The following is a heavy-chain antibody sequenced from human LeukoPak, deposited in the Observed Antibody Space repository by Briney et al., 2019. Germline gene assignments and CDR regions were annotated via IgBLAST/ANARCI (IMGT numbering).Heavy chain of an antibody. V-gene: IGHV3-53*01. J-gene: IGHJ3*01. CDR2: ISGGGDT. Sequence: GGSLRLSCAASDFKIRNYYISWVRQAPGKGLEWVSVISGGGDTSYSDSVKGRFTISRDNSKNTLYLQMNSLRAEDTAVYYCASLNSSSWYPGAFDVWGQGTMVTVSS. CDR1: DFKIRNYY. D-gene: IGHD6-13*01. CDR3: ASLNSSSWYPGAFDV.